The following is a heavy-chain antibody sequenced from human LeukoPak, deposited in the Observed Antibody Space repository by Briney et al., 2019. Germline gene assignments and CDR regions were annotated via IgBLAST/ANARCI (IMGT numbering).Heavy chain of an antibody. J-gene: IGHJ6*03. V-gene: IGHV4-38-2*01. Sequence: SKTLSLTCAVSGYSTSNGYYWVWIRQPPGRGLEWIGSLYHSDSAYYNTSLRSRVSMSVDTSKNQFSLTLSFVTAADTAVYYCARQHDSYYYYYIDVWGSGTTVTVSS. CDR2: LYHSDSA. CDR1: GYSTSNGYY. CDR3: ARQHDSYYYYYIDV.